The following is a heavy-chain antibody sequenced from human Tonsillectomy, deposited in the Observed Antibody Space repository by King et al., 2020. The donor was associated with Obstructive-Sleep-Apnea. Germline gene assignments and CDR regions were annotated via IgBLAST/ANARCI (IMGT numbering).Heavy chain of an antibody. CDR1: RFTVSSNY. CDR2: IYSGGST. V-gene: IGHV3-53*04. CDR3: ARGGDRATPDY. Sequence: VQLVESGGGLVQPGGSLRLSCAASRFTVSSNYMSWVRQAPGKGLEWVSVIYSGGSTYYADSVKGRFTISRHNSKNTLYLQMNSLRAEDTAVYYCARGGDRATPDYWGQGTLVTVSS. D-gene: IGHD5-12*01. J-gene: IGHJ4*02.